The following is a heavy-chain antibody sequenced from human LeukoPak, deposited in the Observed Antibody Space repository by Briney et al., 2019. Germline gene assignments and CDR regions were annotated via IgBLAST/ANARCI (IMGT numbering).Heavy chain of an antibody. CDR2: IYSGGST. CDR3: ARERVLDY. V-gene: IGHV3-53*01. J-gene: IGHJ4*02. Sequence: GGSLRLSWAASGCNVSDNSVNWVRQAPGKGLEWVSIIYSGGSTSYADSVKGRFTISRDNSKNTLYLQMNSLRAEDTAVYYCARERVLDYWGQGTLVTVSS. CDR1: GCNVSDNS.